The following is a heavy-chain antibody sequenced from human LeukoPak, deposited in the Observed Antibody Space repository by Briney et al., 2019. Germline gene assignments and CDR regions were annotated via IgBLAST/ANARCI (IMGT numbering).Heavy chain of an antibody. V-gene: IGHV4-38-2*01. CDR1: GYSISSGYY. Sequence: SETLSLTCAVSGYSISSGYYWGWIRQPPGKGLEWIGSIYHSGSTYYNPSLKSRVTILVDTSKNQFSLKLSSVTAADTAVYYCARVTSSGGYFFDYWGQGTLVTVSS. CDR3: ARVTSSGGYFFDY. CDR2: IYHSGST. J-gene: IGHJ4*02. D-gene: IGHD6-25*01.